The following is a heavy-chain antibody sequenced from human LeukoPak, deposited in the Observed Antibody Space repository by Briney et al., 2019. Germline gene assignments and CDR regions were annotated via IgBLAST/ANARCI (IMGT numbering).Heavy chain of an antibody. J-gene: IGHJ3*02. D-gene: IGHD3-10*01. CDR1: GFTVSSNY. V-gene: IGHV3-7*01. CDR2: IKQDGSEK. Sequence: PGGSLRLSCAASGFTVSSNYMSWVRQAPGKGLEWVANIKQDGSEKYYVDSVKGRFTISRDNAKNSLYLQMNSLRAEDTAVYYCAREGPWGESAFDIWGQGTMVTVSS. CDR3: AREGPWGESAFDI.